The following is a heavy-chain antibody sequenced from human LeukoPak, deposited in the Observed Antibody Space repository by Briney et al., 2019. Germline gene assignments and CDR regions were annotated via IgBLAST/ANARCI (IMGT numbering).Heavy chain of an antibody. CDR2: ISGSGGTT. Sequence: GGSLRLSCAASGFTFSSYAMSWARQDPGKGLEWVSAISGSGGTTYYADSVKGRFNISRDNSKNTLYLQMNSLRAEDTAVYYCAKCAQYYYDSSGYYSDYWGQGTLVTVSS. CDR1: GFTFSSYA. V-gene: IGHV3-23*01. J-gene: IGHJ4*02. D-gene: IGHD3-22*01. CDR3: AKCAQYYYDSSGYYSDY.